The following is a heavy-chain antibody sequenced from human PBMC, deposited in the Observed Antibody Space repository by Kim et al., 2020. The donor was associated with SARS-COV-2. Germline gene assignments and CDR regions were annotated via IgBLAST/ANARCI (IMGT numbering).Heavy chain of an antibody. D-gene: IGHD1-26*01. V-gene: IGHV4-59*01. CDR2: IYYSGST. CDR1: GGSISSYY. CDR3: AGGGATRNFQH. J-gene: IGHJ1*01. Sequence: SETLSLTCTVSGGSISSYYWSWIRQPPGKGLEWIGYIYYSGSTNYNPSLKSRVTISVDTSKNQFSLKLSSVTAADTAVYYCAGGGATRNFQHWGQGTLVTVSS.